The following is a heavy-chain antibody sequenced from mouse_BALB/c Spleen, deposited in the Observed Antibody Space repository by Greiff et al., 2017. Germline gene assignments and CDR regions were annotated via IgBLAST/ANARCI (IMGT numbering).Heavy chain of an antibody. CDR2: INSNGGST. J-gene: IGHJ2*01. CDR3: ARQDGYYFDY. D-gene: IGHD2-3*01. Sequence: EVMLVESGGGLVKLGGSLKLSCAASGFTFSSYYMSWVRQTPEKRLELVAAINSNGGSTYYPDTVKGRFTISRDNAKNTLYLQMSSLKSEDTALYYCARQDGYYFDYWGQGTTLTVSS. CDR1: GFTFSSYY. V-gene: IGHV5-6-2*01.